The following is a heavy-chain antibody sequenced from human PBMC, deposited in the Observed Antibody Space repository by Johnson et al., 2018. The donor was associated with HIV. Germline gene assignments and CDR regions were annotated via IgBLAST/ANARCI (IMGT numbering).Heavy chain of an antibody. J-gene: IGHJ3*02. CDR3: ARSVHDYSDYLWGRDAFDI. Sequence: QVQLVESGGGLVKPGGSLRLSCATSGFTFSAYYMSWIRQAPGKGLECVSYISSSGSTIYYAASVKGRFTISSDNSKNTLYLQMNNLRLGDTAVYYCARSVHDYSDYLWGRDAFDIWGQGTMVIVSS. CDR2: ISSSGSTI. D-gene: IGHD4-11*01. CDR1: GFTFSAYY. V-gene: IGHV3-11*04.